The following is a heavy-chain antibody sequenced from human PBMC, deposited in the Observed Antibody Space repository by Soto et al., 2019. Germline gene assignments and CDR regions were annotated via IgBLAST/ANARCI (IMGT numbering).Heavy chain of an antibody. CDR2: INHNSGDT. D-gene: IGHD3-22*01. CDR1: GYTFTGYY. Sequence: ASVKVSCKACGYTFTGYYMHWVRQAPGQGLEWMGWINHNSGDTNYAQKFQGRVIMTRDTSISTAYMELGGLRSDDTAVYYCARGFYYDSGYWAAFDIWGQGTMVTVSS. J-gene: IGHJ3*02. V-gene: IGHV1-2*02. CDR3: ARGFYYDSGYWAAFDI.